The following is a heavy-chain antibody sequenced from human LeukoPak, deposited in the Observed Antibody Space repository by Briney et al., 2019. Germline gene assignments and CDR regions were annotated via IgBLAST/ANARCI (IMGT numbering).Heavy chain of an antibody. CDR3: ASSAGSGSYYKSDAFDI. D-gene: IGHD3-10*01. CDR2: IYYSGST. V-gene: IGHV4-59*01. Sequence: SETLSLTCTVSGGSISSYYWSWIRQPPGKGLEWIGYIYYSGSTNYNPSLKSRVTISVDTSKNQFSLKLSSVTAADTAVYYCASSAGSGSYYKSDAFDIWGRGTMVTVSS. CDR1: GGSISSYY. J-gene: IGHJ3*02.